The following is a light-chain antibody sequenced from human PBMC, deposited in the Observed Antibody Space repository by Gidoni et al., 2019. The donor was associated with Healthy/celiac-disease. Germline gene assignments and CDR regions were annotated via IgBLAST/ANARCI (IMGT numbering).Light chain of an antibody. V-gene: IGLV3-21*02. CDR3: QVWDSSSDHVV. Sequence: SYVLTQPPSVSVAPGQTARLTWGGNNIGSKSVHWYQQKPGQAPVLVVYDDSDRPSGNPERFSGSNSGNTATLTISRVEAGDEADYYCQVWDSSSDHVVFGGGTKLTVL. J-gene: IGLJ2*01. CDR1: NIGSKS. CDR2: DDS.